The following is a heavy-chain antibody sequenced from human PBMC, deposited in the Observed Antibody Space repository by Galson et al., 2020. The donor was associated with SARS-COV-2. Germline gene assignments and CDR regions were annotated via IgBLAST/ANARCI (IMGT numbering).Heavy chain of an antibody. D-gene: IGHD2-15*01. CDR2: ISGTGGTT. V-gene: IGHV3-23*01. J-gene: IGHJ4*02. Sequence: PGGSLRLSCAASGFTFSSYPMKWVPKAQGRGLEWVSGISGTGGTTYYADSVEGRFTMSRGNSKNTLYLQMSSLRAEDTAVYYCAKTSLGFCNAGSCDGLDQWGQGTLVTVSS. CDR3: AKTSLGFCNAGSCDGLDQ. CDR1: GFTFSSYP.